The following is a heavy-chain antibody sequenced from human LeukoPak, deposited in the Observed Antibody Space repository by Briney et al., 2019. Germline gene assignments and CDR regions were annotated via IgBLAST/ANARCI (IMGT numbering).Heavy chain of an antibody. J-gene: IGHJ5*02. D-gene: IGHD1-1*01. CDR1: GGSFSGYY. Sequence: SETLSLTCAVYGGSFSGYYWSWIRQPPGKGLEWIGEINHSGSTNYNPSLKSRVTISVDTSKNQFSLKLSSVTAADTAVYYCARAERATYNWNDVISAGWFDPWGQGTLVTVSS. V-gene: IGHV4-34*01. CDR2: INHSGST. CDR3: ARAERATYNWNDVISAGWFDP.